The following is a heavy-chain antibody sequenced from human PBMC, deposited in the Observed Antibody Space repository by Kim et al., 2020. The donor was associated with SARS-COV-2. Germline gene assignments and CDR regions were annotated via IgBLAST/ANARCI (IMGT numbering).Heavy chain of an antibody. Sequence: YYAESVRGRFTISGDNHKNSLYLQMNSLRAEDTAVYYCARGPNYSPFDYWGQGTLVTVSS. V-gene: IGHV3-48*03. J-gene: IGHJ4*02. D-gene: IGHD4-4*01. CDR3: ARGPNYSPFDY.